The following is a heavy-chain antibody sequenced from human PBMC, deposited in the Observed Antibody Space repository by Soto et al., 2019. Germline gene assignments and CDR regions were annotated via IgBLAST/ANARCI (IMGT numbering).Heavy chain of an antibody. D-gene: IGHD3-3*01. J-gene: IGHJ5*02. CDR1: GGSFSGYY. Sequence: LSETLSLTCAFYGGSFSGYYWNWIRQPPGKGLEWIGEINDSGSTNYNPSLRSRVTISVDTSKNQFSLKLSSVTAADTAVYYCARQRWSTSMEYKRGHWLDPWGQGTLVTVSS. CDR3: ARQRWSTSMEYKRGHWLDP. CDR2: INDSGST. V-gene: IGHV4-34*01.